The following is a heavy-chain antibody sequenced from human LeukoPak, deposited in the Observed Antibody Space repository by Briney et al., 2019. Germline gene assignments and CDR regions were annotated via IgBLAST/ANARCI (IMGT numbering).Heavy chain of an antibody. D-gene: IGHD3-16*02. CDR2: ISYDGSNK. CDR1: GFTFSSYA. V-gene: IGHV3-30*04. CDR3: ARGMYDYVWGSYHNLYYFDY. Sequence: HPGGSLRLSCAASGFTFSSYAMHWVRQAPGKGLEWVAVISYDGSNKYYADSVKGRFTISRDNSKNTLYLQMNSLRAEDTAVYYCARGMYDYVWGSYHNLYYFDYWGQGTLVTVSS. J-gene: IGHJ4*02.